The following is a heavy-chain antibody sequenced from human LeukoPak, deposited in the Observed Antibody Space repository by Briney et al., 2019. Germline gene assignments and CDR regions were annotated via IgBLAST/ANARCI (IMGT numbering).Heavy chain of an antibody. D-gene: IGHD3-16*01. CDR3: ARHGRPYAFDI. V-gene: IGHV4-59*01. J-gene: IGHJ3*02. CDR2: IYYSGST. Sequence: SETLSLTCTVSGGSISSYYWSWIRQPPGKGLEWIGYIYYSGSTNYNPSLESRVTISVDTSKNQVSLKLRSVTAADTAVYYCARHGRPYAFDIWGQGTMVTVSS. CDR1: GGSISSYY.